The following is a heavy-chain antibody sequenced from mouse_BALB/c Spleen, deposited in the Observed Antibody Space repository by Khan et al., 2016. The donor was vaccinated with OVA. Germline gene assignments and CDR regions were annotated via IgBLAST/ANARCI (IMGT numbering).Heavy chain of an antibody. V-gene: IGHV1-18*01. CDR1: GYTFTDYN. CDR2: IIPNNGGT. J-gene: IGHJ3*01. Sequence: VRLQQSGPELVKPGASVKIPCKASGYTFTDYNMAWVKQSHGKSLEWIGDIIPNNGGTIYNQKFKGKATLTVDKSSSTAYMELRSLTSEDTAVYYCARIGYGGFAYWGQGTLVTVSA. D-gene: IGHD2-2*01. CDR3: ARIGYGGFAY.